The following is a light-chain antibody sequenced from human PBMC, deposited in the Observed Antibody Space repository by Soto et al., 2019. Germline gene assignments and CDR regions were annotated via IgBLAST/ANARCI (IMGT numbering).Light chain of an antibody. CDR1: QGISSY. Sequence: DIQLTQSPSFLSASVGDRVTITCRASQGISSYLAWYQQKPGKAPKLLIYAASTLQSGVPSRFSGSGSGTEFTLTISRLQPEDFATYYCQQYGDSPLTFGQGTNVEI. CDR3: QQYGDSPLT. J-gene: IGKJ1*01. CDR2: AAS. V-gene: IGKV1-9*01.